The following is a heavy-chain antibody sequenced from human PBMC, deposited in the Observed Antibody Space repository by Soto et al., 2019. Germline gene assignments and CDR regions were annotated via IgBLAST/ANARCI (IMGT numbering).Heavy chain of an antibody. CDR3: SRQASDFWSGKPQYYMDV. CDR1: GFTFNCSA. V-gene: IGHV3-73*01. J-gene: IGHJ6*03. D-gene: IGHD3-3*01. CDR2: IRSKANNYAT. Sequence: PVGSLRLSCAASGFTFNCSAMHWVLQASGKGLGCVGRIRSKANNYATAYGAAVKGRFPISRDDSKNKAYLQMNSLKTEDTAVYYCSRQASDFWSGKPQYYMDVWGKGTTVTVSS.